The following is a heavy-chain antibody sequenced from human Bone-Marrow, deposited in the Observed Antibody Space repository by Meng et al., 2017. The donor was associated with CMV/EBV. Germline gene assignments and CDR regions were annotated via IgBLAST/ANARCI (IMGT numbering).Heavy chain of an antibody. CDR1: GGSISSSSYY. CDR2: IYYSGST. V-gene: IGHV4-61*05. J-gene: IGHJ4*02. Sequence: GSLRLSCTVSGGSISSSSYYWGWIRQPPGKGLEWIGYIYYSGSTNYNPSLKSRVTISVDTSKNQFSLKLSSVTAADTAVYYCARGPRGAARPGSFDYWGQGTLVTVSS. D-gene: IGHD6-6*01. CDR3: ARGPRGAARPGSFDY.